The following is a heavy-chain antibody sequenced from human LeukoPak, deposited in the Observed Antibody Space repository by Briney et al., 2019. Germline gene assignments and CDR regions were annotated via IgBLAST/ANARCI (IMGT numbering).Heavy chain of an antibody. V-gene: IGHV1-24*01. CDR3: ATGVPYYYDSSGGSFDY. Sequence: ASVKVSCKVSGYTLTELSMHWVRQAPGKGLEWMGGFDPEDGETIYAQKFQGRVTMTEDTSTDTAYMELSSVRSEDTAVYYCATGVPYYYDSSGGSFDYWGQGTLVTVSS. D-gene: IGHD3-22*01. J-gene: IGHJ4*02. CDR2: FDPEDGET. CDR1: GYTLTELS.